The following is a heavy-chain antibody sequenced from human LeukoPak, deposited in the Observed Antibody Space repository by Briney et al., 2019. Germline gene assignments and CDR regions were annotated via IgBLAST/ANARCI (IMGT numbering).Heavy chain of an antibody. J-gene: IGHJ3*02. CDR2: INPNSGGT. D-gene: IGHD2-2*01. V-gene: IGHV1-2*02. CDR1: GYTFTGYY. CDR3: AAPKDIVVVPAAGAFDI. Sequence: ASVKVSCKASGYTFTGYYMHWVRQAPGQGLEWMGWINPNSGGTNYAQKFQGRVTMTRDTSISTAYMELSRLRSDDTAVYYCAAPKDIVVVPAAGAFDIWGQGTMVTVSS.